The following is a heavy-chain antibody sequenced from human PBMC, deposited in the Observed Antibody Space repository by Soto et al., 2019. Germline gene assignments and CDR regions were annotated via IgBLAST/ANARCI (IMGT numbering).Heavy chain of an antibody. V-gene: IGHV1-18*01. Sequence: QVQLVQSGAEVKKPGASVKVSCKASGYTFTSYGISWVRQAPGQGLEWRGWISAYNGNTNYAQKLQGRVTIPTGTTTSTAYTELRSLRSDDPDVYYCARGDIGTTVTPGWGQGTLVTVSS. CDR1: GYTFTSYG. CDR3: ARGDIGTTVTPG. CDR2: ISAYNGNT. J-gene: IGHJ4*02. D-gene: IGHD4-17*01.